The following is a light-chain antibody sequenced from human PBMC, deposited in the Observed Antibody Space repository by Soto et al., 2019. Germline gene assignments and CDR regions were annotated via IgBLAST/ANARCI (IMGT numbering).Light chain of an antibody. CDR1: QTLLHSNGYNY. CDR2: LGS. V-gene: IGKV2-28*01. Sequence: DIVMTQSPLSLPVTPGEPASMSCRSSQTLLHSNGYNYLDWYLQKPGQSPQLLISLGSIRASGVPDKFTGSGSGTDFTLKISRVEAEDVGVYYCMQSLQTPWTFGQGTSVGIK. J-gene: IGKJ1*01. CDR3: MQSLQTPWT.